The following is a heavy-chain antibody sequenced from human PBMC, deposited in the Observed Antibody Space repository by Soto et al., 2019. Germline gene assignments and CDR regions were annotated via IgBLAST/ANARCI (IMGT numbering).Heavy chain of an antibody. CDR3: AAPGGGGGY. J-gene: IGHJ4*02. Sequence: EVQLVESGGGLIQPGGSLRLSCAVSGFTVSNNYMSWVRQAPGKGLEGVSVIYSGGYTAYGDSVKGRFTISRDNSKNNLDPQMNSRRAGPPAGDSLAAPGGGGGYWGQGTLVTVSS. CDR1: GFTVSNNY. V-gene: IGHV3-53*01. D-gene: IGHD3-10*01. CDR2: IYSGGYT.